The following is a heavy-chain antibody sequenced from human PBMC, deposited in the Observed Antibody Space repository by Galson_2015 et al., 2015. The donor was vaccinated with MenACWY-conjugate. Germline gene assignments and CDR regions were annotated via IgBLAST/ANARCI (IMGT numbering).Heavy chain of an antibody. D-gene: IGHD3-22*01. Sequence: SLRLSCAASGFTVSRYWMTWVRQAPGKGLEWVANINQDGSDKSYVDSVKGRFAISKDNAKNSMYLQLNSLRAEDTAVYYCARTTDYYDSSGYYGDFDYWGQGTLVTVSS. CDR1: GFTVSRYW. J-gene: IGHJ4*02. V-gene: IGHV3-7*03. CDR3: ARTTDYYDSSGYYGDFDY. CDR2: INQDGSDK.